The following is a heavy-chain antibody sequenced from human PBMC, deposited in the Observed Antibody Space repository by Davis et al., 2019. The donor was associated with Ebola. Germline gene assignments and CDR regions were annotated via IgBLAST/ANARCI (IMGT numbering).Heavy chain of an antibody. J-gene: IGHJ4*02. CDR2: IKQDGSEK. D-gene: IGHD4-11*01. V-gene: IGHV3-7*01. CDR1: GFTFSNAW. CDR3: ARGTVTTFDY. Sequence: GESLKISCAASGFTFSNAWMSWVRQAPGKGLEWVANIKQDGSEKYYVDSVKGRFTISRDNAKNSLYLQMNSLRDEDTAVYYCARGTVTTFDYWGQGTLVTVSS.